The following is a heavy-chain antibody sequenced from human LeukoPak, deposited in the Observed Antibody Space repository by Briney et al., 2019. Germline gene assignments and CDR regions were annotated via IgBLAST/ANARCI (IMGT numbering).Heavy chain of an antibody. V-gene: IGHV1-69*01. J-gene: IGHJ5*02. CDR2: IIPIFGTA. D-gene: IGHD3-10*01. CDR1: VGTFSSYA. Sequence: GSSVKVSCKASVGTFSSYAISWVRQAPGQGLEWMGGIIPIFGTANYAQKFQGRVTITADESTSTAYMELSSLRSEDTAVYYCANCRGYRNWFDPWGQGTLVTVSS. CDR3: ANCRGYRNWFDP.